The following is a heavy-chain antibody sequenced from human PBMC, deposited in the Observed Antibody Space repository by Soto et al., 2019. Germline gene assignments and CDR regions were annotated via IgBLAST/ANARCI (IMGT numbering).Heavy chain of an antibody. J-gene: IGHJ4*02. CDR2: IGFDGTNI. Sequence: QGQLVESGGGVVQPGRSVRLSCVASGFDFKTYGMHWVRQAPGKGLEWVAVIGFDGTNIHYSDSVRGRFSISRDNSENTVSLQMNSLRVEDTALYYCVRTACVINNCSYRGVRWGQGTLVTV. CDR3: VRTACVINNCSYRGVR. D-gene: IGHD1-20*01. V-gene: IGHV3-33*01. CDR1: GFDFKTYG.